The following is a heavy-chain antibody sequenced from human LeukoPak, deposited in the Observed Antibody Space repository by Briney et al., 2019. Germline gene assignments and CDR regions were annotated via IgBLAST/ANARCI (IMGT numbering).Heavy chain of an antibody. CDR3: AREGSDILTGSTNYFDY. CDR2: INPNSGGT. J-gene: IGHJ4*02. CDR1: GYTFTGYY. D-gene: IGHD3-9*01. V-gene: IGHV1-2*02. Sequence: ASVKVSRKTSGYTFTGYYMHWVRQAPGQGLEWMGWINPNSGGTNYAQKFQGRVTMTRDTSISTAYMELSRLRSDDTAVYYCAREGSDILTGSTNYFDYWGQGTLVTVSS.